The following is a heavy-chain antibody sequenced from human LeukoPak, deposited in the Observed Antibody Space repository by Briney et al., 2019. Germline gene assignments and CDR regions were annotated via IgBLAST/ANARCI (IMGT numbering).Heavy chain of an antibody. CDR1: GGSISSYY. CDR2: IYYSGST. Sequence: SETLSLTCTVSGGSISSYYWSWIRQPPGKGLEWIGYIYYSGSTNYNPSLKSRVTISVDTSKNQFSLKLSSVTAADTAVYYCARQGSDDLWDDYIEDNWFDPWGQGTLVTVSS. CDR3: ARQGSDDLWDDYIEDNWFDP. D-gene: IGHD3-3*01. J-gene: IGHJ5*02. V-gene: IGHV4-59*08.